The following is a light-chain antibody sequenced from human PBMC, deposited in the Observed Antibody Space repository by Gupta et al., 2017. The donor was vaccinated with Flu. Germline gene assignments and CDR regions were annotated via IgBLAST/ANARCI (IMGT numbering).Light chain of an antibody. CDR3: AAWDDSLRGLWV. Sequence: QSVLTQPPSASGTPGQGVTISCSGSSSNIGSNYVYWYQQFPGTPPKLLMYKDNRRPSGVPDRFSGSKSGTSASLAISGLRSEDEADYYCAAWDDSLRGLWVFGAGTRLTVL. J-gene: IGLJ3*02. CDR1: SSNIGSNY. V-gene: IGLV1-47*01. CDR2: KDN.